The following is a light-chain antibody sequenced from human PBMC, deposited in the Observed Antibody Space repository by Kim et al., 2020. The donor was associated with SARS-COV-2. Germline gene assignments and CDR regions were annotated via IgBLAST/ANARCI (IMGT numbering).Light chain of an antibody. V-gene: IGLV2-14*03. Sequence: QSITISGTGTTRDVGDWNYVSWYQQHPGKAPKLMIYDVTNRPSGVSNRFSGSKSGNTASLTISGLQAEDEADYYCTSYTTSTTLVLFGGGTQLTVL. CDR1: TRDVGDWNY. CDR3: TSYTTSTTLVL. J-gene: IGLJ2*01. CDR2: DVT.